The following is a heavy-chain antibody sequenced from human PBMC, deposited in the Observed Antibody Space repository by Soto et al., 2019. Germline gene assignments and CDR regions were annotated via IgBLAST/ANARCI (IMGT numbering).Heavy chain of an antibody. Sequence: GGSLRLSCAASGFTFSSYSMNWVRQAPGKGLEWVSSISSSSSYIYSADSVKGRFTISRDNAKNSLYLQMNSLRAEDTAVYYCAREDYSNFDYWGQGTLVTVS. CDR3: AREDYSNFDY. D-gene: IGHD4-4*01. CDR2: ISSSSSYI. V-gene: IGHV3-21*01. CDR1: GFTFSSYS. J-gene: IGHJ4*02.